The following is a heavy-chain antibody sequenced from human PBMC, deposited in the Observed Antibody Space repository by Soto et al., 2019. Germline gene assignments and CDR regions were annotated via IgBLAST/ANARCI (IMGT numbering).Heavy chain of an antibody. CDR2: IDNNGGT. D-gene: IGHD3-10*01. J-gene: IGHJ6*02. CDR3: VRQGFGALHGLVDV. Sequence: QVQLQESGPGMVKPSETLSLTCTVSGDSVSSYTWSWIRQTPGKGLEWIGYIDNNGGTSYNPSLMIRVTMSVDTSTNQISLRLNSVTAADTAVYYGVRQGFGALHGLVDVWGQGTTVTVSS. V-gene: IGHV4-59*08. CDR1: GDSVSSYT.